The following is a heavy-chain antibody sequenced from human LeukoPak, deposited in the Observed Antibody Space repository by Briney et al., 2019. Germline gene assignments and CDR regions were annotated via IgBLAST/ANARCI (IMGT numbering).Heavy chain of an antibody. CDR2: IYTSGST. Sequence: PSETLSLTCTVSGVSMISYYWSWIRQPAGKGLEWVGRIYTSGSTNYNPSLNSRVTMSVDKSKNQFSLKLTSVTAADTGVYYCARDQGWVGVSVSFDRWGHGILVSVSS. J-gene: IGHJ4*01. V-gene: IGHV4-4*07. CDR3: ARDQGWVGVSVSFDR. CDR1: GVSMISYY. D-gene: IGHD3-3*01.